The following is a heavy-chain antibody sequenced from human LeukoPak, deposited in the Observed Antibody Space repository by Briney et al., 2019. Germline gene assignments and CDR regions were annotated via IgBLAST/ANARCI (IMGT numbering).Heavy chain of an antibody. D-gene: IGHD3-3*01. CDR1: GGSISGYY. CDR3: ARESEWSGFFVY. CDR2: IYYSGST. Sequence: SETLSLTCAVSGGSISGYYWGWIRQPPGRGLEWIGYIYYSGSTNYNPSLKSRVTMSVDTSKNQFSLKLSSVTAADTAVYYCARESEWSGFFVYWGQGTLVTVSS. J-gene: IGHJ4*02. V-gene: IGHV4-59*01.